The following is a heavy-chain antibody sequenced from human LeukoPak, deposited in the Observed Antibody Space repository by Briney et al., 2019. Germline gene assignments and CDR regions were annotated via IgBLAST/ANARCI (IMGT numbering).Heavy chain of an antibody. J-gene: IGHJ4*02. CDR3: ARGGPNYDSSGYYEDPFDY. Sequence: GASVKVSCKASGGTFSSYAISWVRQAPGQGLEWMGGIIPIFGTANYAQKFQGRVTITADESTSTAYMELSSLRSEDTAVYYCARGGPNYDSSGYYEDPFDYWGQGTLVTVSS. CDR2: IIPIFGTA. CDR1: GGTFSSYA. D-gene: IGHD3-22*01. V-gene: IGHV1-69*13.